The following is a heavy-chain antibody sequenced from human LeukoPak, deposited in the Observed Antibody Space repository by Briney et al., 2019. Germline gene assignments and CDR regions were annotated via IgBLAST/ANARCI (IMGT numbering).Heavy chain of an antibody. Sequence: GGSLRLSCAASGFTFSSYAMHWVRQAPGKGLEWVSAISGSGGSTYYADSVKGRFTISRDNSKNTLYLQMNSLRAEDTAVYYCARDRGYYYYMDVWGKGTTVTVSS. CDR2: ISGSGGST. V-gene: IGHV3-23*01. CDR1: GFTFSSYA. J-gene: IGHJ6*03. CDR3: ARDRGYYYYMDV.